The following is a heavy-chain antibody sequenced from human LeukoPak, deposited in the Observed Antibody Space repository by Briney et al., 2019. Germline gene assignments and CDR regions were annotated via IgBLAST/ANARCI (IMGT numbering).Heavy chain of an antibody. CDR2: INPNINGT. J-gene: IGHJ4*02. D-gene: IGHD6-25*01. V-gene: IGHV1-2*02. CDR1: GYTFTGYY. Sequence: ASVKVSCKASGYTFTGYYMHWVRQAPGQGLEWMGWINPNINGTNYAQKFQGRVTMTGDRSISTAYMELSRLRSDDTAVYYCARERTPGSGYGVDYWGQGTVVTVSS. CDR3: ARERTPGSGYGVDY.